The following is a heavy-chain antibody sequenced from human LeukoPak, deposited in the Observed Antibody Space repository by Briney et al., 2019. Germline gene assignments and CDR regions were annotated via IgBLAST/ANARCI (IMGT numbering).Heavy chain of an antibody. Sequence: PGGSLRLSCAASGFTFDDYAMHWVRQAPGKGLEWVSGISWNSGSIGYADSVKGRFTISRDNAENSLYLQMNSLRAEDTALYYCAKDVYYDSSGYYFDYWGQGTLVTVSS. V-gene: IGHV3-9*01. D-gene: IGHD3-22*01. J-gene: IGHJ4*02. CDR1: GFTFDDYA. CDR3: AKDVYYDSSGYYFDY. CDR2: ISWNSGSI.